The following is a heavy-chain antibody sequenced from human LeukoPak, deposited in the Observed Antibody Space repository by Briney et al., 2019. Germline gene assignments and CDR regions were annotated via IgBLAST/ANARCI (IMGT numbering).Heavy chain of an antibody. CDR2: IKQDGSEK. Sequence: SGGSLRLSCAASGFTFSNAWMSWVRQAPGKGLEWVANIKQDGSEKYYVDSVKGRFTISRDNAKNSLYLQMNSLRAEDTAVYYCARVVTTSLDNWFDPWGQGTLVTVSS. V-gene: IGHV3-7*04. CDR1: GFTFSNAW. D-gene: IGHD4-17*01. J-gene: IGHJ5*02. CDR3: ARVVTTSLDNWFDP.